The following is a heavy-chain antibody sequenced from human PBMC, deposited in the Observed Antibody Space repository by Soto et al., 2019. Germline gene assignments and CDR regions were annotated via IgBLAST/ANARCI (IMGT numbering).Heavy chain of an antibody. CDR2: IYYSGIT. CDR3: AREGSFPGIAAVTRGLGY. J-gene: IGHJ4*02. D-gene: IGHD6-13*01. CDR1: GGSISSSSYY. Sequence: KPSETLSLTCTVFGGSISSSSYYWGWIRQPPGKGLEWIAMIYYSGITHYNPSLKSRVTISIDTSKNQFSLQLNSVTPEDTAVYYCAREGSFPGIAAVTRGLGYWGQGTLVTVSS. V-gene: IGHV4-39*02.